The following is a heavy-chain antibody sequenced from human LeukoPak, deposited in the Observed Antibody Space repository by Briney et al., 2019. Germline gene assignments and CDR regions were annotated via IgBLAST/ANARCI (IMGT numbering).Heavy chain of an antibody. Sequence: GGSLRLSCSASEFTFSSYWVTWVRQAPGKGLEWVANVKQDGSEKNYVDSVKGRFTISRDNAKNSLYLQMNSPRVDDTAVYYRARGHRAWSYWGQGTLVTVSS. CDR1: EFTFSSYW. D-gene: IGHD3-3*01. CDR2: VKQDGSEK. V-gene: IGHV3-7*01. J-gene: IGHJ4*02. CDR3: ARGHRAWSY.